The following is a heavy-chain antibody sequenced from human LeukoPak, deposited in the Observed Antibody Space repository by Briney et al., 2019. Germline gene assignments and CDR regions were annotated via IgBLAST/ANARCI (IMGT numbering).Heavy chain of an antibody. V-gene: IGHV3-9*01. CDR2: ISWNSGSI. D-gene: IGHD6-19*01. CDR1: GFTFDDYA. Sequence: PGRSLRLSCAASGFTFDDYAMHWVRQAPGKGLEWGSGISWNSGSIGYADSVKGRFTISRDNAKNSLYLQMNSLRAEDTALYYCAKGGSSGWYEDYFDYWGQGTLVTVSS. J-gene: IGHJ4*02. CDR3: AKGGSSGWYEDYFDY.